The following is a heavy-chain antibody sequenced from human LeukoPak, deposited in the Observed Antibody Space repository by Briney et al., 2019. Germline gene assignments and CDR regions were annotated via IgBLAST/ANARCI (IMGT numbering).Heavy chain of an antibody. V-gene: IGHV1-18*01. CDR1: GYTFTSYG. CDR2: ISAYNGNT. CDR3: ARAGDSLDF. Sequence: ASVKVSCKASGYTFTSYGISWVRQAPGQGLEWMGWISAYNGNTNYTQKLQGRVTVTTDTPTTTAYMELRSLTSDDTALYYCARAGDSLDFWGQGTMVTVSS. J-gene: IGHJ3*01.